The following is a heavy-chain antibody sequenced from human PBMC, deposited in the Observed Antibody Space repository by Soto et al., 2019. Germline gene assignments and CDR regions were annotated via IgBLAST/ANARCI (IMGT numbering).Heavy chain of an antibody. J-gene: IGHJ6*02. V-gene: IGHV3-48*03. CDR3: ARDQEVHDSRGHKIRAMDV. Sequence: GGSLRLSCAASGFPFSSYEMNWVRQAPGKGLEWISYISDSGSSMYYADSVKDRFAISRDNANKLLYLQMNSLGAEDTAVYYCARDQEVHDSRGHKIRAMDVWGQGTTVTVSS. CDR1: GFPFSSYE. D-gene: IGHD6-19*01. CDR2: ISDSGSSM.